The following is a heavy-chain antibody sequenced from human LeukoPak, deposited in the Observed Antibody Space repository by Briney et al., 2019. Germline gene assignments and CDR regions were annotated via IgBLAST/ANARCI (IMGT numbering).Heavy chain of an antibody. CDR3: AREVAADRGFDS. Sequence: GGSLRLSCSASGFTFSDHYMSWIRQAPGKGLECVSYISSGGSTTYYTDSVKGRFTISRDNGKNALYLQMNSLRAEDTAVYYCAREVAADRGFDSWGQGTLVTVSS. J-gene: IGHJ4*02. V-gene: IGHV3-11*01. CDR2: ISSGGSTT. CDR1: GFTFSDHY. D-gene: IGHD6-13*01.